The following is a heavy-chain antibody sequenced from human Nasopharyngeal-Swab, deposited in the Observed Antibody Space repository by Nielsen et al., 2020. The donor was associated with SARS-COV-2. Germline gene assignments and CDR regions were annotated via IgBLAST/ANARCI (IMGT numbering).Heavy chain of an antibody. Sequence: GESLKISCAASGFTFGSYAMSWVRQAPGKGLEWVSVIYGGGSSTYYADSVKGRFTISRDNSKNTLYLQMNSLRAEDTAVYYCAKDQGSYYDYWGQGTLVTVSS. CDR3: AKDQGSYYDY. J-gene: IGHJ4*02. V-gene: IGHV3-23*03. CDR2: IYGGGSST. CDR1: GFTFGSYA. D-gene: IGHD1-26*01.